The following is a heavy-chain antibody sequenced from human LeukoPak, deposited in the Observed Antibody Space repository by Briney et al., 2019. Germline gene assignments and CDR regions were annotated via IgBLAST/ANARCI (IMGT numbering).Heavy chain of an antibody. J-gene: IGHJ4*02. D-gene: IGHD2-2*01. Sequence: SETLSLTCTVSGGSISSSSYYSGWIRQPPGKGLEWIGSIYYSGSTYYNPSLKSRVTISVDTSKNQFSLKLSSVTAADTAVYYCASGRGIVVVPAANYWGQGTLVTVSS. CDR2: IYYSGST. CDR3: ASGRGIVVVPAANY. CDR1: GGSISSSSYY. V-gene: IGHV4-39*01.